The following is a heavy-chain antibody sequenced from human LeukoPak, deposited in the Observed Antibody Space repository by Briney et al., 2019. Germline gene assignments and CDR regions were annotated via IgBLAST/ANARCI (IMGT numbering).Heavy chain of an antibody. V-gene: IGHV3-48*02. D-gene: IGHD5-24*01. CDR2: ISSSGTTI. CDR1: GFTFSSYS. Sequence: PGGSLRLSCAASGFTFSSYSMNWVRQAPGRGLEWVSYISSSGTTIFYADSVGGRFTVSRDNAKNSVYLQMNSLRDEDTAVYFCAKDPPITGPFGYWGQGTLVTVSS. CDR3: AKDPPITGPFGY. J-gene: IGHJ4*02.